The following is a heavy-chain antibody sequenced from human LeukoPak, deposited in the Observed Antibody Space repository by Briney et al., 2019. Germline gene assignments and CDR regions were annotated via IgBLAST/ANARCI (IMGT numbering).Heavy chain of an antibody. D-gene: IGHD3-9*01. CDR2: INWNGDNT. V-gene: IGHV3-20*04. CDR3: ARGSTHYDVLTGYHYYFDY. J-gene: IGHJ4*02. CDR1: GFTFDDYG. Sequence: GGSLRLSCAASGFTFDDYGMSWVRHAPGKGLEWVSGINWNGDNTNYADSLKGRFTISRDNAKNSLYLQMNSLRAEDTALYYCARGSTHYDVLTGYHYYFDYWGQGTLVTVSS.